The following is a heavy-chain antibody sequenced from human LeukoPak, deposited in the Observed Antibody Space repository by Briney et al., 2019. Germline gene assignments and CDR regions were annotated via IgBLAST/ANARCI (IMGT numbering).Heavy chain of an antibody. Sequence: PGGSLRLSCAASGFTFTRHSMNWVRQAPGKGLEWVSFISIWGSPIYYADSVKGRFTSSRDNAKNSIYLQMNSLRVEDTAVYYCTRDRGDSIVGADFDSWGQGTLVTVSS. V-gene: IGHV3-48*01. CDR3: TRDRGDSIVGADFDS. CDR1: GFTFTRHS. D-gene: IGHD1-26*01. CDR2: ISIWGSPI. J-gene: IGHJ4*02.